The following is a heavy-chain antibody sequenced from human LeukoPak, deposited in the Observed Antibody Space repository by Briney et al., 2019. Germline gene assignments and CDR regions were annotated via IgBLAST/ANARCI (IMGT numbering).Heavy chain of an antibody. V-gene: IGHV1-46*01. D-gene: IGHD3-22*01. CDR3: ARYYDSSGRDY. CDR1: GYTLSSYY. Sequence: ASVKVCCKASGYTLSSYYMHWVRQAPGQGLEWMGIINPSGGSASYAQKFQGRVTMTRDTSTSTVYMELSSLRSEDTAVYYCARYYDSSGRDYWGQGTLVTVSS. CDR2: INPSGGSA. J-gene: IGHJ4*02.